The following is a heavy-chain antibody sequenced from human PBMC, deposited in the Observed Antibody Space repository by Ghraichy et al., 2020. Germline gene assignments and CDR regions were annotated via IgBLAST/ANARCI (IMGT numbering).Heavy chain of an antibody. Sequence: GSLSLTCAVYGGSFSGYYWSWIRQPPGKGLEWIGEINHSGSTNYNPSLKSRVTISVDTSKNQFSLKLSSVTAADTAVYYCARGLHDYGDYAIPGAVDYWGQGTLVTVSS. CDR3: ARGLHDYGDYAIPGAVDY. J-gene: IGHJ4*02. V-gene: IGHV4-34*01. CDR1: GGSFSGYY. D-gene: IGHD4-17*01. CDR2: INHSGST.